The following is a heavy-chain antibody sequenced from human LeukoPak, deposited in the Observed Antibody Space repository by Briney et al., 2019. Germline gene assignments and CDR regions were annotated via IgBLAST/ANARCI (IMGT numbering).Heavy chain of an antibody. D-gene: IGHD4-17*01. Sequence: GGSLRLSCAASGFTFSTYSMNWFRQAPGEGLEWVSSISSSGANIFYTDSVKGRFTISRDNAKNSLYLQLNSLRAEDTAVYYCSGHGDGFYYGMDVWGQGTTVTVSS. CDR2: ISSSGANI. CDR1: GFTFSTYS. J-gene: IGHJ6*02. V-gene: IGHV3-21*01. CDR3: SGHGDGFYYGMDV.